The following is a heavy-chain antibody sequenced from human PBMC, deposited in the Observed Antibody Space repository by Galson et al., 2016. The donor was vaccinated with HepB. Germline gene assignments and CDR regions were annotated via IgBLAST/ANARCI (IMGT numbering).Heavy chain of an antibody. D-gene: IGHD2-21*02. CDR2: ISGHDDK. V-gene: IGHV2-5*01. CDR3: IHSSDLHHAFDI. J-gene: IGHJ3*02. CDR1: GFSLSTTGVD. Sequence: PALVKPTQTLTLTCTFSGFSLSTTGVDVGWTRQPPGKTLEWLALISGHDDKRYTPSLKSRLTISKDTSKQQVLLTMTNVDPVDTATYYCIHSSDLHHAFDIWGQGTSVIVSS.